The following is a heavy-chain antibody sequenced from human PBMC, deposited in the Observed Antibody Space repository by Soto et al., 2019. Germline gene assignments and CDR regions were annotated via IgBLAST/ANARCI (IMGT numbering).Heavy chain of an antibody. Sequence: QVQLVESGGGVVQPGRSLRLSCAASGFTFSSYAMHWVRQAPGKGLEWVAVISYDGSNKYYADSVKGRFTISRDNSKNTLYLQMNSLSAEDTAVYYCARDVSYYYYGMDVWGQGTTVTVSS. J-gene: IGHJ6*02. V-gene: IGHV3-30-3*01. CDR1: GFTFSSYA. CDR3: ARDVSYYYYGMDV. CDR2: ISYDGSNK.